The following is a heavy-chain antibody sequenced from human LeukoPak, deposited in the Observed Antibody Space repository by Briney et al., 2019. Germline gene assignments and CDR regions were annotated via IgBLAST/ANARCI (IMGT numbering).Heavy chain of an antibody. Sequence: SETLSLTCNVFGVSISNYYWSWIRQPPGKGLEWIGYIYYSGYTNYNPSLKSRVTISLDTSKKQFSLKLSSVTAADTAVYYCARDSEGAAADYWGQGTLVTVSS. D-gene: IGHD6-13*01. V-gene: IGHV4-59*01. CDR2: IYYSGYT. CDR1: GVSISNYY. J-gene: IGHJ4*02. CDR3: ARDSEGAAADY.